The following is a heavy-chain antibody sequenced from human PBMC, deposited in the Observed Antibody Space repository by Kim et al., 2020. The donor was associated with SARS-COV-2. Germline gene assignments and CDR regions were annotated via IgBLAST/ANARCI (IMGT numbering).Heavy chain of an antibody. V-gene: IGHV3-7*04. CDR3: ARKHTSGWFDAFDY. Sequence: DAVKGRFIISRDKADNSLDLQMNGLRSEDTAVYYCARKHTSGWFDAFDYWGRGTPVTVSS. D-gene: IGHD6-19*01. J-gene: IGHJ4*02.